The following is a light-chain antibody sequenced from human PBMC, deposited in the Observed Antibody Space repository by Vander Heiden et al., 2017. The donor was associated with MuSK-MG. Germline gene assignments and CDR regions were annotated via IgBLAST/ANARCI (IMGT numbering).Light chain of an antibody. CDR3: NSYTTSLTQV. Sequence: HSALTQPAPVSGSPGQSITISCAGTSSDVGRYDFVSWYQRHPGKAPKLIIFDVTGRPSGVSDRFSGSKSGSTASLTISGLQAEDEADYYCNSYTTSLTQVFGGGTKLTVL. V-gene: IGLV2-14*03. J-gene: IGLJ2*01. CDR1: SSDVGRYDF. CDR2: DVT.